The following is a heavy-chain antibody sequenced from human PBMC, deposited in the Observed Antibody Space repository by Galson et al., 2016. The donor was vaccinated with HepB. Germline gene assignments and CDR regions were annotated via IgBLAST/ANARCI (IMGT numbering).Heavy chain of an antibody. V-gene: IGHV4-61*02. CDR1: GGSITSGNYY. J-gene: IGHJ4*02. CDR2: IYTSGST. CDR3: ARGAVATIPLAFDF. D-gene: IGHD5-12*01. Sequence: TLSLTCTVSGGSITSGNYYWTWIRQPAGKGLEWIGRIYTSGSTNYNPSLKSRVTVSSDTSRNQFSLKLTSVTTADTAVYYCARGAVATIPLAFDFWGQGTLVAVST.